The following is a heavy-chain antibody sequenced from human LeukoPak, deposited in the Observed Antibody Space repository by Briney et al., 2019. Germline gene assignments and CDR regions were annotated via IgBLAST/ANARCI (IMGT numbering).Heavy chain of an antibody. D-gene: IGHD1-26*01. CDR1: GFTFSSYE. J-gene: IGHJ4*02. V-gene: IGHV3-48*03. Sequence: PGGSLRLSCAASGFTFSSYEMNWVRQAPGKGLEWVSYISSSGSTIYYADSVKGRFTISRDNAKNSLYLQMNSLRAEDTAVYYCARGAYRSGSSNFDYWGQGTLVTVSS. CDR2: ISSSGSTI. CDR3: ARGAYRSGSSNFDY.